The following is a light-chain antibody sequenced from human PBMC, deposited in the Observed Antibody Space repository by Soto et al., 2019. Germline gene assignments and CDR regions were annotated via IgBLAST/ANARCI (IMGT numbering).Light chain of an antibody. CDR3: QQYHIWPPWT. CDR1: QSIRSN. J-gene: IGKJ1*01. V-gene: IGKV3-15*01. CDR2: RAS. Sequence: EIVMTQSPDTLSLSPGEGATLSCRVSQSIRSNLAWYQQRPGQAPRRLMYRASTRADGIPARFTGSGSGTEFTLTISSLQSEDFAVYYCQQYHIWPPWTSGQGTKVELK.